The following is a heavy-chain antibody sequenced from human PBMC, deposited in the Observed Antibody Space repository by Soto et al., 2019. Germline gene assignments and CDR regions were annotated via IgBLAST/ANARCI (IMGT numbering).Heavy chain of an antibody. CDR1: GCSINDISYF. V-gene: IGHV4-39*01. J-gene: IGHJ5*02. CDR2: MFYSGAT. CDR3: ARHKSGSDWLDP. D-gene: IGHD2-15*01. Sequence: TLSITCTVSGCSINDISYFWRWIRQPPGKGLQWIGCMFYSGATYYNPSLKNRVTLSVDTSNNEFSLKLVSVTAPDTAVYYCARHKSGSDWLDPWGQGTLVTVSS.